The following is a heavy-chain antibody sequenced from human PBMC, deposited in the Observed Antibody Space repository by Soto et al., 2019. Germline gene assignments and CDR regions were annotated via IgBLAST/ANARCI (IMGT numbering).Heavy chain of an antibody. Sequence: PGGSLRLSCAASGFTFSDYYMSWIRQAPGKGLEWVAYISTSDSAIYYTDSVKGRFTISRDNPRNSMYLQMNSLRAEDTAVYYCAKSRGLLREAYYFDRWGRGTLVTVSS. D-gene: IGHD2-15*01. J-gene: IGHJ4*02. CDR3: AKSRGLLREAYYFDR. CDR2: ISTSDSAI. V-gene: IGHV3-11*01. CDR1: GFTFSDYY.